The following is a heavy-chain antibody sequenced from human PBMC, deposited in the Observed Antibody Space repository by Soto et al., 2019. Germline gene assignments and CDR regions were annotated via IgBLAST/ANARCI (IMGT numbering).Heavy chain of an antibody. CDR3: ARVASDYINSVDH. J-gene: IGHJ4*02. Sequence: EVQLLESGGGLVQPWGSLRLSCAASGFTFNAYAMTWVRQAPGKGLEWVSAIGGSGGNRYYAASVKGRFTISRDNSKHTLDLQMSRLRVEDTAVYYCARVASDYINSVDHWGQGILVTVSS. CDR2: IGGSGGNR. D-gene: IGHD4-4*01. CDR1: GFTFNAYA. V-gene: IGHV3-23*01.